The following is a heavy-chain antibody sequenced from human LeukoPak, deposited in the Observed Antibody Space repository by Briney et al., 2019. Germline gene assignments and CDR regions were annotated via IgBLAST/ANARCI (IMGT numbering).Heavy chain of an antibody. CDR3: AKGRYCSSTSCSKEAYYMDV. J-gene: IGHJ6*03. D-gene: IGHD2-2*01. V-gene: IGHV3-23*01. Sequence: GGSLRLSCAASGFTFSSYAMSWVRQAPGKGLEWVSAISGSGGSTYYADSVKGRFTISRDNSKNTLYLQMNSLIAEDTAVYYCAKGRYCSSTSCSKEAYYMDVWGKGTTVTVSS. CDR1: GFTFSSYA. CDR2: ISGSGGST.